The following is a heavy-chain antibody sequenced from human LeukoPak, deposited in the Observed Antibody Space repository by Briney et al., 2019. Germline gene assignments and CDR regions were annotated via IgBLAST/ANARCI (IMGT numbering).Heavy chain of an antibody. J-gene: IGHJ4*02. CDR3: AKNPRLEGWIYFDS. D-gene: IGHD1-1*01. CDR1: RFTFSSYS. Sequence: AGRSLRLSCAASRFTFSSYSMSWVRQAPEKGLGWVSRISGSGGRIDYADSVKGRFTISRDNSKNTMSLQMNSLTAEDTAVYYCAKNPRLEGWIYFDSWGQGILVTVSS. V-gene: IGHV3-23*01. CDR2: ISGSGGRI.